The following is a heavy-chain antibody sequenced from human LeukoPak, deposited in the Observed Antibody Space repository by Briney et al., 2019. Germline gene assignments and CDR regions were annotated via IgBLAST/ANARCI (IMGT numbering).Heavy chain of an antibody. J-gene: IGHJ6*02. CDR2: ISGSGGST. CDR3: AKNLIAVAGSYYYGMDV. Sequence: PGGSLRLSCAASGFTFSSYAMSWVRQAPGKGLEWVSAISGSGGSTYYADSVKGRFTISRDNSKNTLYLQMNSLRAEDTAVYYCAKNLIAVAGSYYYGMDVWGQGTTVTVSS. D-gene: IGHD6-19*01. CDR1: GFTFSSYA. V-gene: IGHV3-23*01.